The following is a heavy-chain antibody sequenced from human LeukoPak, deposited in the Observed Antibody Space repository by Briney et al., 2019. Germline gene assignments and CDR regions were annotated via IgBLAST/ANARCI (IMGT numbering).Heavy chain of an antibody. CDR2: IYSGGST. CDR1: EFTYG. Sequence: GGSLRLSCAASEFTYGMNWVRQAPGKGLEWVSVIYSGGSTYYADSVKGRFTISRDNSKNTLYLQMNSLRAEDTAVYYCARDYYGSGSDYWGQGTLVTVSS. V-gene: IGHV3-53*01. CDR3: ARDYYGSGSDY. D-gene: IGHD3-10*01. J-gene: IGHJ4*02.